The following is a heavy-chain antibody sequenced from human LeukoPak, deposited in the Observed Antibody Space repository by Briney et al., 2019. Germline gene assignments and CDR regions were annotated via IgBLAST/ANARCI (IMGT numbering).Heavy chain of an antibody. J-gene: IGHJ4*02. Sequence: SGGSLRLSCAASGFTFSSYAMSWVRQAPGKGLEWVSAISGSGGGTYYADSVKGRFTISRDNSKNTLYLQMNSLRAEDTAVYYCAKGGATKAGNFIYYFDYWGQGTLVTVSS. CDR3: AKGGATKAGNFIYYFDY. CDR2: ISGSGGGT. V-gene: IGHV3-23*01. CDR1: GFTFSSYA. D-gene: IGHD4-23*01.